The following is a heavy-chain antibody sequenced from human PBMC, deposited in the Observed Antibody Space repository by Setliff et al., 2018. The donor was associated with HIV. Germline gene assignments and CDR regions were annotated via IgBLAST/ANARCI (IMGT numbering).Heavy chain of an antibody. CDR2: MNPNIGKT. CDR3: ARGLPDCSGGNCYPYRLDY. V-gene: IGHV1-8*02. Sequence: ASVKVSCKASGYTFTNYDINWVRQAIGQGLEWMGWMNPNIGKTAYAQKFQGRVTMTRNTSISTAYMELSSLRSDDTAVYYCARGLPDCSGGNCYPYRLDYWGQGTLVTVSS. D-gene: IGHD2-15*01. CDR1: GYTFTNYD. J-gene: IGHJ4*02.